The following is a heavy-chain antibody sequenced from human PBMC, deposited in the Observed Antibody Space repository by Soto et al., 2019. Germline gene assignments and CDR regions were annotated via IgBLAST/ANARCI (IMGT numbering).Heavy chain of an antibody. CDR3: AGGGRLRHFDY. Sequence: QVQLVESGGGVVQPGRSLRLSCAASGFTFSSYAMHWVRQAPGKGLEWVAVISYDGSNKYYADSVKGRFTISRDNSKNTLYLQMNGLTAEDTAVYYCAGGGRLRHFDYWGQGTLVTVSS. J-gene: IGHJ4*02. CDR2: ISYDGSNK. D-gene: IGHD5-12*01. V-gene: IGHV3-30-3*01. CDR1: GFTFSSYA.